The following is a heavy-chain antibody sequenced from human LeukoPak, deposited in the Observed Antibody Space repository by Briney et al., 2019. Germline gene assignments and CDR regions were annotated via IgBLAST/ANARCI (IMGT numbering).Heavy chain of an antibody. CDR3: AAKSRAGTYY. CDR1: GGSISSSSYY. J-gene: IGHJ4*02. D-gene: IGHD6-19*01. CDR2: IYYSGST. Sequence: PSETLSLTCTVSGGSISSSSYYWGWIRQPPGKGLEWIGSIYYSGSTNYNPSLKSRVTISVDTSKNQFSLKLSSVTAADTAVYYCAAKSRAGTYYWGQGTLVTVSS. V-gene: IGHV4-39*07.